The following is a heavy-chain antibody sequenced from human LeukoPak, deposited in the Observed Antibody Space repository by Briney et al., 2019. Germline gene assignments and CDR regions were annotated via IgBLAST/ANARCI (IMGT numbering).Heavy chain of an antibody. V-gene: IGHV3-74*01. D-gene: IGHD2-21*02. J-gene: IGHJ4*02. CDR2: INNDGSST. CDR1: GFTFSSYW. CDR3: AHLLFSPYCGGDCYAATSDY. Sequence: PGGSLRLSCAASGFTFSSYWMHWVRQAPGKGLVWVSRINNDGSSTRYADSVKGRFTISRDNAKNTLYLQMNSLRAEDTAVYYCAHLLFSPYCGGDCYAATSDYWGQGTLVTVSS.